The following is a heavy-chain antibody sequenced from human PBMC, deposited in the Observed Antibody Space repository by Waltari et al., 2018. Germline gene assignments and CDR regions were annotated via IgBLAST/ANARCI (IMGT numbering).Heavy chain of an antibody. Sequence: EVQLVESGGGLIQPGGSLRLSCAASGFTVSSNYMSWVRQAPGKGLEWVSVIYSGGRTYYADSVKGRFTISRDNSKNTLYLQMNSLRAEDTAVYYCARGDSSSWYGGGYYGMDVWGQGTTVTVSS. V-gene: IGHV3-53*01. CDR3: ARGDSSSWYGGGYYGMDV. CDR1: GFTVSSNY. CDR2: IYSGGRT. J-gene: IGHJ6*02. D-gene: IGHD6-13*01.